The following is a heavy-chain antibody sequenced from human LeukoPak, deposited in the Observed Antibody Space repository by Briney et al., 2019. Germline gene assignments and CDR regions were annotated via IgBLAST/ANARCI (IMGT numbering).Heavy chain of an antibody. D-gene: IGHD6-13*01. Sequence: GGSLRLSCAASGFTFSSYAMSWVRQAPGKGLEWVSAISGSGGSTYYADSVKGRFTISRDNSKNTLYLQMNSLRAEDTAVYYCAKGGSWSERRGNWFDPWGQGTLVTVSS. CDR3: AKGGSWSERRGNWFDP. V-gene: IGHV3-23*01. J-gene: IGHJ5*02. CDR2: ISGSGGST. CDR1: GFTFSSYA.